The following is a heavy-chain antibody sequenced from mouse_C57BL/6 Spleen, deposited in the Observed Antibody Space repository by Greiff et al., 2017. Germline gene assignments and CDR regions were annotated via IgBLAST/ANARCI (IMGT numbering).Heavy chain of an antibody. CDR3: GSCDGAYWYVDV. J-gene: IGHJ1*03. CDR1: GYTFTSYW. CDR2: IHPNCGST. D-gene: IGHD2-13*01. Sequence: QVLLQQPGAELVTPGASVTLSCKASGYTFTSYWMRWVKQRPGHGLAWIGMIHPNCGSTNYTEKLKSKATQTVDKSASTANILFSSLTSEDAAVYYCGSCDGAYWYVDVWGTGTTVTVSS. V-gene: IGHV1-64*01.